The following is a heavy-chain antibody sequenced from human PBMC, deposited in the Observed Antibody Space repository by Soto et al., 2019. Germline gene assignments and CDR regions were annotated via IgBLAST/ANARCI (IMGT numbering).Heavy chain of an antibody. V-gene: IGHV1-69*12. CDR2: IIPIFGTA. CDR3: AGPPELTRIYYYDGMDV. Sequence: QVQLVQSGAEVKKPGSSVKVSCKASGGTFSSYAISWVRQAPGQGLEWMGGIIPIFGTANYAQKFQGRVTITADESTSXXYMELSRLRSEDTAVYYCAGPPELTRIYYYDGMDVWGQGTTVTVSS. D-gene: IGHD1-7*01. J-gene: IGHJ6*02. CDR1: GGTFSSYA.